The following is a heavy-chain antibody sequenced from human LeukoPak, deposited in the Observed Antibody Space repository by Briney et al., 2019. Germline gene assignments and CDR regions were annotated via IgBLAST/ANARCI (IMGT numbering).Heavy chain of an antibody. CDR3: ARVRNSGWGYHYGMEV. CDR1: GFTFSSYA. V-gene: IGHV3-30-3*01. D-gene: IGHD6-19*01. CDR2: ISYDGSNK. J-gene: IGHJ6*02. Sequence: GGSLRLSCSASGFTFSSYAMHWVRQAPGKGLEWVAIISYDGSNKYYADSVKGRFTISKDNSKNTLYLQMNSLRAEDTAVYYCARVRNSGWGYHYGMEVWGQGTTVTVSS.